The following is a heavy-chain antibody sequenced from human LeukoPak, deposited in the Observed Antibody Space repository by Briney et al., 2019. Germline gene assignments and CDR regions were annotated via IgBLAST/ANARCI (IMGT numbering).Heavy chain of an antibody. D-gene: IGHD2-21*02. CDR1: GFTFSNYA. CDR2: IVGSGDTT. V-gene: IGHV3-23*01. Sequence: GGSLRLSCAASGFTFSNYAMSWVRQAPGKGLEWVSSIVGSGDTTYYADSVKGRFTISRDNSKNTLYLQMNSLRAEDTAVYYCAKAVVVTAIPVDYWGHGTLVTVSS. J-gene: IGHJ4*01. CDR3: AKAVVVTAIPVDY.